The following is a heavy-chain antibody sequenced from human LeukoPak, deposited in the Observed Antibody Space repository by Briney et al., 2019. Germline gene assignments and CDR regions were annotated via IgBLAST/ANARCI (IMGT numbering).Heavy chain of an antibody. V-gene: IGHV1-69*05. CDR1: GGTFSSYA. CDR2: IIPIFGTA. D-gene: IGHD3-9*01. Sequence: GASVKVSCKASGGTFSSYAISWVRQAPGQGLEWMGGIIPIFGTANYAQKFQGRVTITTDESTSTAYMELSSLRSEDTAVYYCARGELVREPPSFDYWGQGTLVTVSS. CDR3: ARGELVREPPSFDY. J-gene: IGHJ4*02.